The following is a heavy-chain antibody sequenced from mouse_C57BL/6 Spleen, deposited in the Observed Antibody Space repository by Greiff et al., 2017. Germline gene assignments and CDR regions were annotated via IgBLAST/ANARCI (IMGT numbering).Heavy chain of an antibody. J-gene: IGHJ1*03. V-gene: IGHV1-82*01. D-gene: IGHD1-2*01. Sequence: QVQLQQSGPELVQPGASVKISCKASGYAFSSSWMNWVKQRPGKGLEWIGRIYPGDGDNTYNGKFKGKATLTADKSSSTAYMQLSSLTSEDSAVYFCARSLRRDWYFDVWGTGTTVTVSS. CDR3: ARSLRRDWYFDV. CDR1: GYAFSSSW. CDR2: IYPGDGDN.